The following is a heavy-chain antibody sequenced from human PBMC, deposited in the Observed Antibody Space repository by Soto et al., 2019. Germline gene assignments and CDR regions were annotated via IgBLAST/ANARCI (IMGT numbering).Heavy chain of an antibody. CDR3: ARADPYLEWLLDWFDP. V-gene: IGHV4-30-4*01. J-gene: IGHJ5*02. D-gene: IGHD3-3*01. Sequence: QVQLQESGPGLVKPSQTLSLTCTVSGGSISSGDYYWSWIRQPPGKGLEWIGYIYYSGSTYYNPSLKSRVTISVDTSKNQFSLKLSSVTAADTAVYYCARADPYLEWLLDWFDPWGQGTLVTVSS. CDR1: GGSISSGDYY. CDR2: IYYSGST.